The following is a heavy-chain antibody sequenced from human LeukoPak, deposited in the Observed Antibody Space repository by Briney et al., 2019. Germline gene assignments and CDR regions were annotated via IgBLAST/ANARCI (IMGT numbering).Heavy chain of an antibody. J-gene: IGHJ3*02. CDR1: GGSISSSNW. V-gene: IGHV4-4*02. D-gene: IGHD3-9*01. Sequence: PSETLSLTCAVSGGSISSSNWWSWVRQPPGKGLEWIGEIYHSGSTNYNPSLKSRVTISVDTSKNQFSLKLSSVTAADTAVYYCARLTGYRIESAFDIWGQGTMVTVSS. CDR3: ARLTGYRIESAFDI. CDR2: IYHSGST.